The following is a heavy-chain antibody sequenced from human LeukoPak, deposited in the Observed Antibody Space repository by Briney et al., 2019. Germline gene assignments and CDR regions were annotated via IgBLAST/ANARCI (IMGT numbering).Heavy chain of an antibody. D-gene: IGHD6-19*01. Sequence: PAASVKVSCKASGYTFTSYGISWVRQAPGQGLEWMGWISGYNGNTNYAQKFQGRVTMTRDTSTSTAYMELRSLRSDDTAVYYCARDGSVAGTPLYYFDYWGQGTLVTVSS. CDR2: ISGYNGNT. J-gene: IGHJ4*02. CDR3: ARDGSVAGTPLYYFDY. V-gene: IGHV1-18*01. CDR1: GYTFTSYG.